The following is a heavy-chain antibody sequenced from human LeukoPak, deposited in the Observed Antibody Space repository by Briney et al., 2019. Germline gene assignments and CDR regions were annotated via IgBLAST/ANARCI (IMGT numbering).Heavy chain of an antibody. J-gene: IGHJ3*02. D-gene: IGHD4-17*01. CDR1: GGSISSGDYY. V-gene: IGHV4-30-4*01. CDR2: IYYSGST. CDR3: ARGVTVTTSDAFDI. Sequence: SQTLSLTCTVSGGSISSGDYYWSWIRQPPGKGLEWIGYIYYSGSTYYNPSLKSRATISVDTSKNQFSLKLSSVTAADTAVYYCARGVTVTTSDAFDIWGQGTMVTVSS.